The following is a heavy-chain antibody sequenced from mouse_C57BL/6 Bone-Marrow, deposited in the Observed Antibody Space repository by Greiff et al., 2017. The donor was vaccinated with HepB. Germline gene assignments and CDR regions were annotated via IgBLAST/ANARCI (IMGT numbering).Heavy chain of an antibody. CDR1: GYTFTSYW. CDR3: AKNPGSYGSSY. CDR2: IHPNSGST. J-gene: IGHJ2*01. D-gene: IGHD1-1*01. Sequence: VQLQQPGAELVKPGASVKLSCKASGYTFTSYWMHWVKQRPGQGLEWIGMIHPNSGSTNYNEKFKSKATLTVDKSSSTAYMQLSSLTSEDSAVYYCAKNPGSYGSSYWGQGTTRTVSS. V-gene: IGHV1-64*01.